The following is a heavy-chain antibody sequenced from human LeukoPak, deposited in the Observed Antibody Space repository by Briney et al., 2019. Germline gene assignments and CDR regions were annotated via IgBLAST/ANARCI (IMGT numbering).Heavy chain of an antibody. Sequence: SGGSLRLSCAASGFTFSSYSMNWVRQAPGKGLEWASYISSSSSTIYYADSVKGRFTISRDNAKNSLYLQMNSLRAEDTAVYYCARDSYADYYMDVWGKGTTVTVSS. CDR1: GFTFSSYS. CDR2: ISSSSSTI. J-gene: IGHJ6*03. V-gene: IGHV3-48*04. D-gene: IGHD2-2*01. CDR3: ARDSYADYYMDV.